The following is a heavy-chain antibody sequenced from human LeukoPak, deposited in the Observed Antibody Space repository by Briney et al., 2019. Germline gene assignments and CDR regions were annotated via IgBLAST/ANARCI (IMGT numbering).Heavy chain of an antibody. CDR3: AKDGRPKVGYYDSSGYSPLGY. CDR1: GFTFSSYA. CDR2: ISGSGGST. Sequence: GGSLRLSCAASGFTFSSYAMSWVRQAPGKGLEWVSAISGSGGSTYYADSVKGRFTISRDNSKNTLYLQMNSLRPEDTAVYYCAKDGRPKVGYYDSSGYSPLGYWGQGTLVTVSS. J-gene: IGHJ4*02. D-gene: IGHD3-22*01. V-gene: IGHV3-23*01.